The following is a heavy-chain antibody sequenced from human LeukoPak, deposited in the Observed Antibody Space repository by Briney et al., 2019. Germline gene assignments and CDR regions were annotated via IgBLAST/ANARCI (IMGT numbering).Heavy chain of an antibody. D-gene: IGHD3-22*01. Sequence: SETLSLTCTVSGGSISSYYRSWIRQPPGKGLEWIGYIYYSGSTNYNPSLKSRVTISVDTSKNQFSLKLSSVTAADTAVYYCAATYYYDSSGYLDLYGMDVWGQGTTVTVSS. CDR1: GGSISSYY. J-gene: IGHJ6*02. CDR3: AATYYYDSSGYLDLYGMDV. CDR2: IYYSGST. V-gene: IGHV4-59*08.